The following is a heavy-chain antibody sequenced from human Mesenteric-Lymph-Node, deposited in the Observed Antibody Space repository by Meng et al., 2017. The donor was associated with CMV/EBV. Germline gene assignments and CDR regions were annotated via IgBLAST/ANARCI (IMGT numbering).Heavy chain of an antibody. Sequence: LQLHQWGAGMLKPAETLSVTCAGYGGSFSGYYWNWIRQSPEKGLEWIGEINHSGSTTYNPSFTSRIIISVDTSTNQISLNMSSVTAADTAVYYCARGSSYDILTGYFDYWGQGALVTVSS. J-gene: IGHJ4*02. CDR2: INHSGST. V-gene: IGHV4-34*01. CDR3: ARGSSYDILTGYFDY. D-gene: IGHD3-9*01. CDR1: GGSFSGYY.